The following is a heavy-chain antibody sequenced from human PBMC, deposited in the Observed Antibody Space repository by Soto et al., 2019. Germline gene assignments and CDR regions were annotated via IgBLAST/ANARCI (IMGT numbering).Heavy chain of an antibody. CDR3: ARLQWELLGGYYFDY. CDR1: GYTFTSYS. D-gene: IGHD1-26*01. CDR2: ISPYNRNT. V-gene: IGHV1-18*04. Sequence: ASVKVSCKASGYTFTSYSIIWVRQAPGQGLEWMGWISPYNRNTHHTQKLQGRVTSTTDTSTTTAYMELRSLRSDDTAVYYCARLQWELLGGYYFDYWGQGTPVTVSS. J-gene: IGHJ4*02.